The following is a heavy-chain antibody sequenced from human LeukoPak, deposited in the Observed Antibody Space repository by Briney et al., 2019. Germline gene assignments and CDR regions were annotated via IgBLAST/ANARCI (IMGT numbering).Heavy chain of an antibody. V-gene: IGHV3-30*04. J-gene: IGHJ4*02. CDR2: ISYDGSNK. CDR3: ARKLARLWFGELTLDY. Sequence: GGSLRLSCAASGFTFSSYAMHWVRQAPGKGLEWVAVISYDGSNKYYADSVKGRFTISRDNSKNTLYLQMNSLRAEDTAVYYCARKLARLWFGELTLDYWGQGTLVTVSS. D-gene: IGHD3-10*01. CDR1: GFTFSSYA.